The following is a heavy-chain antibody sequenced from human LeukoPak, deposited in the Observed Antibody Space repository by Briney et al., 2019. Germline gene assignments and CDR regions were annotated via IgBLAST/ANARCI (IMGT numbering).Heavy chain of an antibody. CDR2: IYYSGST. J-gene: IGHJ4*02. V-gene: IGHV4-59*01. CDR3: ARLFNERSNYGTYFDY. CDR1: GGSISSYY. D-gene: IGHD4-11*01. Sequence: SETLSLTCTVSGGSISSYYWSWIRQPPGKGLEWIGYIYYSGSTNYNPSLKSRVTISVDTSKDQFSLKLSSVTAADTAVYYCARLFNERSNYGTYFDYWGQGTLVTVSS.